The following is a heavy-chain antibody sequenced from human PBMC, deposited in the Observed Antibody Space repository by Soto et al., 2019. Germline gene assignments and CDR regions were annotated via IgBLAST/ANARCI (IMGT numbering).Heavy chain of an antibody. Sequence: QVQLVESGGGVVQPGRSLRLSCAASGFTFSSYAMHWVRQAPGKGLEWVAVISYDGSNKYYADSVKGRFTISRDNSTNTLYLQMNSLRAEDTAVYYCARGITYYYDSSGYYEFDYWGQGTLVTVSS. CDR1: GFTFSSYA. D-gene: IGHD3-22*01. CDR3: ARGITYYYDSSGYYEFDY. V-gene: IGHV3-30-3*01. J-gene: IGHJ4*02. CDR2: ISYDGSNK.